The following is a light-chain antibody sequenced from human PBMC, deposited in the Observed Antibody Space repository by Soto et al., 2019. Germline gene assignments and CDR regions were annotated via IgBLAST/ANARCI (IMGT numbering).Light chain of an antibody. J-gene: IGLJ2*01. Sequence: QSALTQPASVSGSPGQWITISCTGTTSDVGGYNLVSWYQQHPGKAPKLMIYEISKRPSGVSNRFSGSKSGNTASLTIAGLEDEDEADYYSCSYGGRSTHVVFGGGTKVTVL. CDR2: EIS. CDR3: CSYGGRSTHVV. CDR1: TSDVGGYNL. V-gene: IGLV2-23*02.